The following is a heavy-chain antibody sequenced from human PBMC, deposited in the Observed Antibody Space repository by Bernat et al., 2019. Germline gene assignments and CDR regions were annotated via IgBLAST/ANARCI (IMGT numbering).Heavy chain of an antibody. D-gene: IGHD2-8*02. V-gene: IGHV3-48*03. J-gene: IGHJ3*01. CDR3: AREGGVVLAPPVYAFDV. CDR1: GFTFSSFE. Sequence: EEQLVESGGGLVQPGGSLRLSCAASGFTFSSFEMNWVRQAPGKGREWVSYISGSGSTIYADSVKGRFTISRDNAENSLYLQMNSLRAEDTAVYYCAREGGVVLAPPVYAFDVWGQGTMVTVSS. CDR2: ISGSGSTI.